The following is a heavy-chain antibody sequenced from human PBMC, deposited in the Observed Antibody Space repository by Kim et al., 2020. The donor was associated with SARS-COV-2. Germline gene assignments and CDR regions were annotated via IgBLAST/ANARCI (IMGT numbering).Heavy chain of an antibody. J-gene: IGHJ6*02. CDR3: TRPEISGSYNDGMDV. V-gene: IGHV3-73*01. D-gene: IGHD1-26*01. Sequence: AASVKGRFTVSRDDSKSTAYLQMNSLKTEDTAVYYCTRPEISGSYNDGMDVWGQGSTVTVSS.